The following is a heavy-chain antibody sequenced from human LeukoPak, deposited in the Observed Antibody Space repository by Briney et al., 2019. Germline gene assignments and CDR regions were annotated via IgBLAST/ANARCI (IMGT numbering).Heavy chain of an antibody. J-gene: IGHJ6*03. CDR3: ARVAVIYYYYMEV. CDR1: GFTFSTYW. D-gene: IGHD2/OR15-2a*01. CDR2: IKQDGSEK. Sequence: PWGSLRLSCAASGFTFSTYWMSWVRQAPGKGLEWVANIKQDGSEKYYVGSVKGRFTISRDNAKNSLYLQMNSLRAEDTAVYYCARVAVIYYYYMEVWGKGTTVTVSS. V-gene: IGHV3-7*01.